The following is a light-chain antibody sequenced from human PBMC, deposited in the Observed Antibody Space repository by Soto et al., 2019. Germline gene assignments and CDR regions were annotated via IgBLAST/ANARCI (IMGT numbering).Light chain of an antibody. J-gene: IGKJ1*01. V-gene: IGKV3-15*01. Sequence: IVLTQSPATLSLSPGERATLSCRASQSVSSYLAWYQQKPGQAPRLLIYDASTRATGIPARFSGSGSGTEFTLTISSLQSEDFAVYFCQQYNNWRTFGHGTKVDIK. CDR2: DAS. CDR3: QQYNNWRT. CDR1: QSVSSY.